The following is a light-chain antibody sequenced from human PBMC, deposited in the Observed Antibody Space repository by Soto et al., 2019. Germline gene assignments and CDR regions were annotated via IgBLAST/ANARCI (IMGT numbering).Light chain of an antibody. CDR3: QQYNDWPPV. J-gene: IGKJ1*01. V-gene: IGKV3-15*01. CDR2: GAS. CDR1: QSVNTN. Sequence: EIVVTQSPAIVSVSPGEGATLSCRASQSVNTNLAWYQQKPGQAPRLLIHGASTRATDIPDRFSGSGSGTDFTLTISSLQSEDFAVYFCQQYNDWPPVFGQGTRVEI.